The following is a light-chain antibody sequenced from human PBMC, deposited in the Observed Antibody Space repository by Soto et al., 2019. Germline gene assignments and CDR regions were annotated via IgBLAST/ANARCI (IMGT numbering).Light chain of an antibody. Sequence: DIVLTQSPGTLSLSPGERATLSCRASQSVSSSYSAWYQQKPGQAPRLLIYGASSRATGIPDRFSGSGSGTDFTLTISRQEPEDFAVYYCQQYGSPWTFGQGTKVEIK. CDR1: QSVSSSY. V-gene: IGKV3-20*01. CDR3: QQYGSPWT. J-gene: IGKJ1*01. CDR2: GAS.